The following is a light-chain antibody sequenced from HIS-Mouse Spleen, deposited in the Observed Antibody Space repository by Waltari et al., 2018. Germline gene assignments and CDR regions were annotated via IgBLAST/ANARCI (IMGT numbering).Light chain of an antibody. J-gene: IGKJ1*01. V-gene: IGKV1-9*01. CDR1: QGISSY. Sequence: DIQLTQSPSFLSASVGDRVTITCRASQGISSYLAWYQQKPGKAPKLLVYAASTLQSGVPSRFSGSGSGTEFTLTISSLPPEDFATYYCQQLNSYPPTFGQGTKVEIK. CDR2: AAS. CDR3: QQLNSYPPT.